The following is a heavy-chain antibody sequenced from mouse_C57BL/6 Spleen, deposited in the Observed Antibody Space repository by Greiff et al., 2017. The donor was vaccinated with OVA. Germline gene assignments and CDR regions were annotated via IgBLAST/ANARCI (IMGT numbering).Heavy chain of an antibody. CDR2: IHPNSGST. CDR3: ARGDYDYDGAMDY. J-gene: IGHJ4*01. Sequence: QVQLKQPGAELVKPGASVKLSCKASGYTFTSYWMHWVKQRPGQGLEWIGMIHPNSGSTNYNEKFKSKATLTVDKSSSTAYMQLSSLTSEDSAVYYCARGDYDYDGAMDYWGQGTSVTVSS. CDR1: GYTFTSYW. D-gene: IGHD2-4*01. V-gene: IGHV1-64*01.